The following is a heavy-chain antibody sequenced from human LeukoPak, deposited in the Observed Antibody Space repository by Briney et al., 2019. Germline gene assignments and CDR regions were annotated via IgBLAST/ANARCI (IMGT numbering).Heavy chain of an antibody. CDR2: INPNSGGT. CDR3: AIQSIVPRPGY. Sequence: ASVKVSCKASGYTFTGYYMHWVRQAPGQGLEWTGRINPNSGGTDYAQNFQGRVTMTRDTSVSTAYLELSRLRSDDTAVYYCAIQSIVPRPGYWGQGTLVTVSS. D-gene: IGHD6-6*01. J-gene: IGHJ4*02. CDR1: GYTFTGYY. V-gene: IGHV1-2*06.